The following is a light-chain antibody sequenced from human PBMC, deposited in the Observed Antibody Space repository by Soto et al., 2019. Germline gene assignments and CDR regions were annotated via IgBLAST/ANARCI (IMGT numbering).Light chain of an antibody. V-gene: IGKV1-17*02. CDR2: AAS. CDR3: QQFNSL. J-gene: IGKJ5*01. Sequence: DIQMTQSPSSLSASVGGRVTITCRASQGIRNDLGWYQQKPGKAPKRLIYAASSLQSGVPSRFSGSGSGTHFILTINNLQPEDFATYYCQQFNSLFGQGTRLEIK. CDR1: QGIRND.